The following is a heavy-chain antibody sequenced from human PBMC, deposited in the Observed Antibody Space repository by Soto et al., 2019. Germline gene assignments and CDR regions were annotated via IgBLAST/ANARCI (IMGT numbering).Heavy chain of an antibody. CDR1: GFSFSSFE. V-gene: IGHV3-48*03. CDR2: ISSSSTTI. D-gene: IGHD3-10*01. Sequence: EVQLVESGGGLVQPGGSLRLSCAASGFSFSSFEMNWVRQAPRKGLQWVSYISSSSTTIYYADSVKGRFTISRDNARNSLYLQMDSLRAEDTAVYYCARDRLRFGESDYGMDVWGQGTTVTVSS. CDR3: ARDRLRFGESDYGMDV. J-gene: IGHJ6*02.